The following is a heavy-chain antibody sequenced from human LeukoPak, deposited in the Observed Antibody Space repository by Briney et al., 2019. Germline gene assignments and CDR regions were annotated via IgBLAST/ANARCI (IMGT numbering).Heavy chain of an antibody. V-gene: IGHV4-59*01. J-gene: IGHJ5*02. CDR2: VSYSGNT. CDR1: GGSMNNYY. D-gene: IGHD2-15*01. Sequence: SETLTLTCIVSGGSMNNYYWSWIRQPPGKGLEWIGYVSYSGNTNYNSSLNSRVSMSVDTSKNQFSLKLISVTAADTAMYYCARGVVAATLFWFDPWGQGTLVTVSS. CDR3: ARGVVAATLFWFDP.